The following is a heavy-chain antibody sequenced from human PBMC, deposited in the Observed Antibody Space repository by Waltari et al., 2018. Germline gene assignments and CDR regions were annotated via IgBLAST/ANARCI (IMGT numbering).Heavy chain of an antibody. CDR2: INSDGSST. CDR1: GFTFSTYW. Sequence: EVQLVESGGGLVQPGGSLRLSCGASGFTFSTYWMHWVRQAPGKGLGWVSRINSDGSSTNYADSVKGRFTISRDNAKNTLYLQTNSLRAEDTAVYYCAREPGVKLRSIRGYYMDVWGKGTTVTISS. CDR3: AREPGVKLRSIRGYYMDV. J-gene: IGHJ6*03. V-gene: IGHV3-74*01. D-gene: IGHD3-3*01.